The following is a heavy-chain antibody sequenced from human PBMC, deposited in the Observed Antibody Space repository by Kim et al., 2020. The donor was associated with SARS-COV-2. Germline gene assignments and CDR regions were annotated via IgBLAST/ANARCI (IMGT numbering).Heavy chain of an antibody. V-gene: IGHV3-23*01. CDR2: IGGGGGTT. D-gene: IGHD2-21*02. CDR1: GFTFSSYA. J-gene: IGHJ4*02. Sequence: GGSLRLSCAVSGFTFSSYAMSWVRQAPGKGLEWVSTIGGGGGTTSYADSVKGRFTISRDNSKNTLYLQMNSLRAEDTAVYYCAKYGGNSLRYFDYWGQGTLVTVSS. CDR3: AKYGGNSLRYFDY.